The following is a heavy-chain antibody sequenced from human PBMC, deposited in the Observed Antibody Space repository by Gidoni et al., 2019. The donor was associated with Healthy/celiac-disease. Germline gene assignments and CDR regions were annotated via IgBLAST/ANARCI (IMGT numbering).Heavy chain of an antibody. CDR1: GLSCSDYY. J-gene: IGHJ6*02. V-gene: IGHV3-11*01. CDR3: ARGVYDLALSYGIDF. Sequence: QVELEESGGGLVKPGGSGRISCAAAGLSCSDYYISWIRQAPGKGLEWVSYISSSLSTIYYADSVKGRFTISRDNAKNSLYLQMNSLRAEDTSVYYCARGVYDLALSYGIDFWGQGTTVTVSS. D-gene: IGHD3-3*01. CDR2: ISSSLSTI.